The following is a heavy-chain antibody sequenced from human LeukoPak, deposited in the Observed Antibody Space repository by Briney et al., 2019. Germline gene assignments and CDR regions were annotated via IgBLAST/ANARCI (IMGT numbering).Heavy chain of an antibody. D-gene: IGHD4-17*01. CDR2: ISDGGWT. V-gene: IGHV3-23*01. CDR3: AKECDYGNTSHMPCY. Sequence: GGSLKLSCAASALPPSNYAMSWVRQAPGKELEWVSRISDGGWTAYTDSVKGRFFISRETATNTLYLQMNSLRVEDTAVYYCAKECDYGNTSHMPCYWGQGTLVTVSS. CDR1: ALPPSNYA. J-gene: IGHJ4*02.